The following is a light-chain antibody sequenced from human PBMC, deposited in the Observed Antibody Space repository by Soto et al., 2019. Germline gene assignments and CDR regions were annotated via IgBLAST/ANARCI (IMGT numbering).Light chain of an antibody. CDR1: QSVSSY. CDR3: QKYNSAPRT. J-gene: IGKJ4*01. Sequence: EIVLTQSPAPLSLSPGERATLSCRASQSVSSYLAWYQQKPGQAPRLLIYDASTLQSGVPSRFSGSGSGTDFTLTISSLQPEDVATYYCQKYNSAPRTFGGGTKVEIK. V-gene: IGKV3-11*01. CDR2: DAS.